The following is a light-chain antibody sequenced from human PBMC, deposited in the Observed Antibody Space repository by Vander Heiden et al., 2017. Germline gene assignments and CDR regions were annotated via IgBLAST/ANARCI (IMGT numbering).Light chain of an antibody. CDR2: AAS. J-gene: IGKJ2*01. CDR1: QSISSY. Sequence: DIQMTQSPSSLSASVGDRVTITCRASQSISSYLNWYQQKPGKAPKLLIYAASSLQSGVPSRFSRSGSGTDFTLTISSLQPEHFATYYCQQSDSTPRTFGQGTKLEIK. CDR3: QQSDSTPRT. V-gene: IGKV1-39*01.